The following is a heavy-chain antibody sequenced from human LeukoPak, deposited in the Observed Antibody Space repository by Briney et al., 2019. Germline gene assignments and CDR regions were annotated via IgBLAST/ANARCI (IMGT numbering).Heavy chain of an antibody. V-gene: IGHV3-30*04. J-gene: IGHJ4*02. CDR1: GFTFSRYA. CDR3: ARVYYGSGSYSFDY. CDR2: ISYDGSEK. Sequence: GGSLRLSCAASGFTFSRYAMHWVRQAPGKGLEWVAAISYDGSEKYYADSVKGRFTISGDNSKNTLYLQMNSLRAEDTAVYYCARVYYGSGSYSFDYWGQGTLVTVSS. D-gene: IGHD3-10*01.